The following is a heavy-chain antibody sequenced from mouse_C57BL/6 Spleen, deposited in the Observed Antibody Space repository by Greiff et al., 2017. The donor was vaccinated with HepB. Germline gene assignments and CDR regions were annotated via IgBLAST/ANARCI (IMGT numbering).Heavy chain of an antibody. CDR1: GFSFNTYA. D-gene: IGHD4-1*01. CDR3: VRDWDSFDY. V-gene: IGHV10-1*01. J-gene: IGHJ2*01. CDR2: IRSKSNNYAT. Sequence: EVKLMESGGGLVQPKGSLKLSCAASGFSFNTYAMNWVRQAPGKGLEWVARIRSKSNNYATYYADSVKDRFTISRDDSESMLYLQMNNLKTEDTAMYYCVRDWDSFDYWGQGTTLTVSS.